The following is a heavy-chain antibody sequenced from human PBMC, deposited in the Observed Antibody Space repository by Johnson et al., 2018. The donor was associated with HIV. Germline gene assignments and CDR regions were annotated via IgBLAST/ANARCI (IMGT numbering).Heavy chain of an antibody. D-gene: IGHD6-13*01. CDR1: GFTFSNAW. CDR3: ARFRSSNWFDAFDI. Sequence: EVQLVESGGGLVKPGGSLRLSCAASGFTFSNAWMSWVRQAPGKGLEWVGRIKSKPDGGTTDYAAPVTGRFTISRDDSKNTLFLQMNSLRAEDTAVYYCARFRSSNWFDAFDIWGQGTMVTVSA. CDR2: IKSKPDGGTT. J-gene: IGHJ3*02. V-gene: IGHV3-15*01.